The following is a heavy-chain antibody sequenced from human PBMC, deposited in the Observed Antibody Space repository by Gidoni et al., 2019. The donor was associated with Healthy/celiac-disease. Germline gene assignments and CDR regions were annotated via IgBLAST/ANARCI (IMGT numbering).Heavy chain of an antibody. V-gene: IGHV3-30*18. Sequence: QVQLVESGGGVVQPGRSLRLSWAASGFTFSSYGMHWVRQAPGKGLEWVAVISYDGSNKYYADSVKGRFTISRDNSKNTLYLQMNSLRAEDTAVYYCAKGSFYSSSWSDWLDPWGQGTLVTVSS. CDR3: AKGSFYSSSWSDWLDP. CDR2: ISYDGSNK. J-gene: IGHJ5*02. CDR1: GFTFSSYG. D-gene: IGHD6-13*01.